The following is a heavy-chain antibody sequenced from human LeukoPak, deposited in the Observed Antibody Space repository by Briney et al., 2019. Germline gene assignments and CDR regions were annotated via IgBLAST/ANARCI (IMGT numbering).Heavy chain of an antibody. CDR1: GGSFSGYY. Sequence: SETLSLTCAVYGGSFSGYYWSWIRQRPGKGLEWIGEINHSGSTNYNPSLKSRVTISVDTSKNQFSLQLSSVTAADTAVYYCARSPPGNSYGSIYFDYWGQGTLVTVSS. J-gene: IGHJ4*02. V-gene: IGHV4-34*01. CDR2: INHSGST. D-gene: IGHD5-18*01. CDR3: ARSPPGNSYGSIYFDY.